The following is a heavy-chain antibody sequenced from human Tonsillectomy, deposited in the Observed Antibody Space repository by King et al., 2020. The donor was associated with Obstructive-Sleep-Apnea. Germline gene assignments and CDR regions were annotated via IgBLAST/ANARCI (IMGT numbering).Heavy chain of an antibody. J-gene: IGHJ5*02. V-gene: IGHV1-8*01. CDR3: AREGIAAGGTDWFDP. CDR2: MNPNSGNT. CDR1: GYTFTSYD. Sequence: VQLVESGAEVKKPGASVKVSCKASGYTFTSYDINWVRQATGQGLEWVGWMNPNSGNTGYAQKFQGRVTMTRNTSIRTAYMELSSLRSEDTAVYYCAREGIAAGGTDWFDPWGQGTLVTVSS. D-gene: IGHD6-13*01.